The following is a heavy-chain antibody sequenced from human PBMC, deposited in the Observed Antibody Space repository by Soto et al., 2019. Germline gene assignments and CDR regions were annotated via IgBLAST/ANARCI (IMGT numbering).Heavy chain of an antibody. J-gene: IGHJ4*02. V-gene: IGHV1-2*04. Sequence: ASVKVSCKASGYTFTGYYMHWVRQAPGQGLEWMGWINPNSGGTNYAQKFQGWVTMTRDTSISTAYMELSRLRSDDTAVYYCARWIAVAGMGAYYFDYWGQGTLVTVS. CDR3: ARWIAVAGMGAYYFDY. D-gene: IGHD6-19*01. CDR1: GYTFTGYY. CDR2: INPNSGGT.